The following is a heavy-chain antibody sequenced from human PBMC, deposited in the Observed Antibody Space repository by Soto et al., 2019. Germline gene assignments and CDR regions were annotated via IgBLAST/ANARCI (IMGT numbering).Heavy chain of an antibody. CDR1: GFTFSSYA. D-gene: IGHD1-26*01. V-gene: IGHV3-23*01. J-gene: IGHJ5*02. Sequence: EVQLLESGGGLVQPGGSLRLSCAASGFTFSSYAMSWVRQAPGKWLEWVSAISGSGGSTYYADSVKGRFTISRDNSKNTLYLQMNSLRAEDTAVYYCAKDSVGAIHTNWFDPWGQGTLVTVSS. CDR3: AKDSVGAIHTNWFDP. CDR2: ISGSGGST.